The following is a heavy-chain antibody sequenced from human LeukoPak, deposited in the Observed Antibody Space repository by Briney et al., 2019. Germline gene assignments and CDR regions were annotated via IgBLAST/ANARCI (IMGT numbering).Heavy chain of an antibody. CDR3: ARIDSGYDLGHYYHYADV. J-gene: IGHJ6*03. V-gene: IGHV1-18*01. CDR1: GYAFTSYG. Sequence: ASVKVSCKTSGYAFTSYGISWVRQAPGQGLEWVGWINNYNDNTNYAQQVQGRVTMTTDIPTSTAYMELRSLRSDDTAIYYCARIDSGYDLGHYYHYADVWGKGTTVIVSS. D-gene: IGHD5-12*01. CDR2: INNYNDNT.